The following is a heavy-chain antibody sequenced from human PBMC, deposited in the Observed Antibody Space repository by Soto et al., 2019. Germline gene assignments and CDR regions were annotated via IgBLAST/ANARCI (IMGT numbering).Heavy chain of an antibody. CDR3: ALGGTEVRLDF. CDR1: GGTFSSYA. Sequence: QVQLVQSGAEVKKPGSSVKVSCKASGGTFSSYAISWVRQAPGQGLEWMGGIIPSFGTANYAQKFQGRVTINGDESTSTAYVEVSTVRSGDAAVFYCALGGTEVRLDFWGQGTLVT. V-gene: IGHV1-69*12. D-gene: IGHD3-10*01. J-gene: IGHJ4*02. CDR2: IIPSFGTA.